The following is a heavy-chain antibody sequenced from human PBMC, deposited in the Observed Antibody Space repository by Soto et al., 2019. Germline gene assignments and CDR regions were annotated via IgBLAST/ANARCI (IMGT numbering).Heavy chain of an antibody. Sequence: ASVKVSCMASGYTFTGYAIHWVRQAPGQRLEWMGWINGGNGDTKYSQKFQGRVTTSRDTSASTAYMELTSLGSEDTATYHCARGYCSSTSCQYYFDFWGPGTLVTVSS. D-gene: IGHD2-2*01. V-gene: IGHV1-3*01. CDR3: ARGYCSSTSCQYYFDF. CDR1: GYTFTGYA. J-gene: IGHJ4*02. CDR2: INGGNGDT.